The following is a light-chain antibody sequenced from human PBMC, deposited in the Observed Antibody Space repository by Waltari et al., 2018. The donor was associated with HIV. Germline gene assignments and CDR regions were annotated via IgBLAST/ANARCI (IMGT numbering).Light chain of an antibody. Sequence: QSALTQPPSVSGSPGQSVTISCTGTTSDVGYYNYVSWYQQYPGKAPKLIIFGGNQRPSGVPERFSCAKSGNTASRTISGIQTEDEADYVCCAFAAGHVAYVFGNGTAVAVL. CDR3: CAFAAGHVAYV. CDR1: TSDVGYYNY. J-gene: IGLJ1*01. CDR2: GGN. V-gene: IGLV2-11*01.